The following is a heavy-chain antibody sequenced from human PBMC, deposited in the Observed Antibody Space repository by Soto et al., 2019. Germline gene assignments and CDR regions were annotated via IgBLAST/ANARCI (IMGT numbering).Heavy chain of an antibody. Sequence: SETLSLTCPVSGGSISSSSYYWGWIRQPPGKGLEWIGSIYYSGSTYYNPSLKSRVTISVDTSKNQFSLKLSSVTAADTAVYYCASSGGWYVFDYWGQGTLVTVSS. V-gene: IGHV4-39*01. D-gene: IGHD6-19*01. CDR1: GGSISSSSYY. CDR2: IYYSGST. CDR3: ASSGGWYVFDY. J-gene: IGHJ4*02.